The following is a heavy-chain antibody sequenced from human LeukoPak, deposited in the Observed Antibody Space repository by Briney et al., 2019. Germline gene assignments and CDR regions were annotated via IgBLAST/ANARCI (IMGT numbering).Heavy chain of an antibody. CDR2: IGRSSSTT. V-gene: IGHV3-48*04. J-gene: IGHJ4*02. CDR1: GFTFSAYS. Sequence: GGSLRLSCAASGFTFSAYSMNWVRQAPGKGLEWVSYIGRSSSTTHYADSLKGRFTISRDNAKNSLYLQMNSLRAEDTAVYYCAKSGGGTYYPFDYWGQGTLVTVSS. D-gene: IGHD1-26*01. CDR3: AKSGGGTYYPFDY.